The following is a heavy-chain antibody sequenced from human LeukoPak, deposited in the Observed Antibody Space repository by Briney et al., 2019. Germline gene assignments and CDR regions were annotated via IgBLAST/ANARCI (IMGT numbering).Heavy chain of an antibody. J-gene: IGHJ6*02. D-gene: IGHD6-13*01. CDR1: GFTVSTNY. CDR2: ISSSSSYI. CDR3: ARDSSSSSIYYYYGMDV. Sequence: GGSLRLACAASGFTVSTNYMSWVRQVPGKGLEWVSSISSSSSYIYYADSVKGRFTISRDNAKNSLYLQMNSLRAEDTAVYYCARDSSSSSIYYYYGMDVWGQGTTVTVSS. V-gene: IGHV3-21*01.